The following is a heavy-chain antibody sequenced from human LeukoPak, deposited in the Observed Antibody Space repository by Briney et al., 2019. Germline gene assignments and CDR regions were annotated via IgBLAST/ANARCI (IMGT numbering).Heavy chain of an antibody. J-gene: IGHJ4*02. CDR2: IKEDGSEK. CDR1: GITFSSYW. V-gene: IGHV3-7*01. CDR3: VRGGYSSSLFSDY. Sequence: GGSLRLSCAASGITFSSYWMSWVRQAPGKGLEWAANIKEDGSEKYYVDSVKGRFTISRDNAKNSLYLQMNSLRAEDTAVYYCVRGGYSSSLFSDYWGQGTLVTVSS. D-gene: IGHD6-6*01.